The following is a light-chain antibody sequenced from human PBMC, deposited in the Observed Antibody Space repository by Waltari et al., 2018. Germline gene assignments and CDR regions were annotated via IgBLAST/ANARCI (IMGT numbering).Light chain of an antibody. V-gene: IGLV1-47*01. CDR1: SSNIGGNF. CDR2: KNN. Sequence: SVLTQPPSASGTPGQTVTIPRSGSSSNIGGNFVYWYHQLPGMAPQLPIYKNNQRPSGVPDRFSGSKSGTSASLAISGLRSDDEAEYYCAAWDDNLTGPLFGGGTKVTVL. J-gene: IGLJ3*02. CDR3: AAWDDNLTGPL.